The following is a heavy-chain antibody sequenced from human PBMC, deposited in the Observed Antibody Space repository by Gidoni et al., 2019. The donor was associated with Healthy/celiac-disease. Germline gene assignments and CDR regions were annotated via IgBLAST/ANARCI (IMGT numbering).Heavy chain of an antibody. J-gene: IGHJ3*02. Sequence: QVQLQESGPGLVKPSETLSLTCTVPGGSISSYYWSWIRQPAGKGLEWIGRIYTSGSTNYNPSLKSRVTMSVDTSKNQFSLKLSSVTAADTAVYYCARDTYYYGSGSYAFDIWGQGTMVTVSS. CDR3: ARDTYYYGSGSYAFDI. CDR1: GGSISSYY. D-gene: IGHD3-10*01. CDR2: IYTSGST. V-gene: IGHV4-4*07.